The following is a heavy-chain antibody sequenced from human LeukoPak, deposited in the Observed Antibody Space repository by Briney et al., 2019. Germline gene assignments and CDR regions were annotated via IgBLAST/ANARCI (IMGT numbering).Heavy chain of an antibody. CDR2: ISYDGSNK. CDR3: AKAAGRIVVASFDY. D-gene: IGHD3-22*01. J-gene: IGHJ4*02. CDR1: GFTFSDYA. Sequence: GGSLRLSCAASGFTFSDYAMHWVRQAPGKGLEWVAVISYDGSNKYYADSVKGRFTISRDNSKNTLYLQMNSLRAEDTAVYYCAKAAGRIVVASFDYWGQGTLVTVSS. V-gene: IGHV3-30*04.